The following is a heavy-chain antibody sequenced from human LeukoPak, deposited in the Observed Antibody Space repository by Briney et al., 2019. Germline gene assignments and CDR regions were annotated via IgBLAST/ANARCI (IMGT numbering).Heavy chain of an antibody. D-gene: IGHD6-13*01. CDR3: ARGTYSSSW. J-gene: IGHJ4*02. CDR1: GGSISSYY. V-gene: IGHV4-59*01. CDR2: IYYSGST. Sequence: PSETLSLTCTVSGGSISSYYWSWIRQPPGKGLEWIGYIYYSGSTNYNPSLKSRVTISVDTSKNQFSLKLSSVTAADTAVYYCARGTYSSSWWGQGTLVTVSS.